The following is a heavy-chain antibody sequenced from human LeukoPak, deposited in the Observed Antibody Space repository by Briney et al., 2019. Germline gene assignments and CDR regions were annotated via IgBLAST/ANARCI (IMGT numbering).Heavy chain of an antibody. Sequence: PSETLSLTCTVSGGSISSSTYYWGWIRQTPGKGLEWIGSIYHSGNTYYNPSLKSRVTISVDASKNQVSLKLSSVTAADTAVYYCAREGGFHSPAGIWGQGTMVTVSS. CDR1: GGSISSSTYY. CDR3: AREGGFHSPAGI. D-gene: IGHD1-26*01. J-gene: IGHJ3*02. V-gene: IGHV4-39*07. CDR2: IYHSGNT.